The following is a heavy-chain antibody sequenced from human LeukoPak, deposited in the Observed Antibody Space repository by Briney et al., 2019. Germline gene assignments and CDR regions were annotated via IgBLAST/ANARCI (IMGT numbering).Heavy chain of an antibody. Sequence: ASVTVSCKASGYTFTGYYMHWVRQAPGQGLEWMGWINPNSGGTNYAQKFQGRVTMTRDTSISTDYMELSRLRSDDTAVYYCARDMGGDCYDYWGQGTLVTVSS. CDR3: ARDMGGDCYDY. D-gene: IGHD2-21*01. CDR1: GYTFTGYY. CDR2: INPNSGGT. V-gene: IGHV1-2*02. J-gene: IGHJ4*02.